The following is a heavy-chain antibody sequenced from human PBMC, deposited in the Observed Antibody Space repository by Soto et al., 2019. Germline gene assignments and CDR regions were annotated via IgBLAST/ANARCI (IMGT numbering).Heavy chain of an antibody. CDR3: ARLPQFLWFGALTSRANYFNY. CDR2: IYPGDSDT. Sequence: EVQLVQSGAEVKKPGESLRISCTGSGYSFSTYWIAWVRQMPGKGLEWMGIIYPGDSDTRYSPSFQGQVTISADTSTKTAYLQWSSLKASDTAIYYCARLPQFLWFGALTSRANYFNYWGPGTLVTVSS. D-gene: IGHD3-10*01. J-gene: IGHJ4*02. V-gene: IGHV5-51*01. CDR1: GYSFSTYW.